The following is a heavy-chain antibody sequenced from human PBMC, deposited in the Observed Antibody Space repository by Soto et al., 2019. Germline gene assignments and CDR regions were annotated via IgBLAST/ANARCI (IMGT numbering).Heavy chain of an antibody. D-gene: IGHD2-15*01. Sequence: PSETLSLTCTVSGGSISPYYWSRIRQPPGKGLEWIGYIYFGGTTKYNPSLKSRVSMSVDTSKNQFSLKLTSVTAADTAVYYCARLGGFFQALDSWGQGTLVTVSS. J-gene: IGHJ4*02. CDR2: IYFGGTT. CDR1: GGSISPYY. V-gene: IGHV4-59*08. CDR3: ARLGGFFQALDS.